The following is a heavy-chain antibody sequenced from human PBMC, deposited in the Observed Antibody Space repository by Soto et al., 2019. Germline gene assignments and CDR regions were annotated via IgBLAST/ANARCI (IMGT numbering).Heavy chain of an antibody. Sequence: QVQLVESGGGVVQPGRSLRLSCAASGFTFSSYGMHWVRQAPGKGLEWVAVIWYDGSNKYYADSVKGRFTISRDNSKNTLYLQMNSLRAEVTAVYYCARDGDVLKGYGMDVWGQGTTVTVSS. CDR3: ARDGDVLKGYGMDV. V-gene: IGHV3-33*01. CDR1: GFTFSSYG. D-gene: IGHD3-10*01. J-gene: IGHJ6*02. CDR2: IWYDGSNK.